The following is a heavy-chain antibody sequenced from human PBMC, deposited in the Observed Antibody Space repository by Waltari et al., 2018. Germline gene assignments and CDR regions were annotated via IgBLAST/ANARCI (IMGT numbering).Heavy chain of an antibody. CDR1: GFTYDDHA. CDR2: VSWDSGSK. CDR3: ARAYGSSWDTFLDY. V-gene: IGHV3-9*01. Sequence: EVQLVESGGGLAQPGRSLRLSCAASGFTYDDHAIHWVRQVPGKGREWVSGVSWDSGSKGYGDSVKGRFTISRDNAKNLLYLQMNSLTTEDTALYYCARAYGSSWDTFLDYWGQGTLVTVS. J-gene: IGHJ4*02. D-gene: IGHD6-13*01.